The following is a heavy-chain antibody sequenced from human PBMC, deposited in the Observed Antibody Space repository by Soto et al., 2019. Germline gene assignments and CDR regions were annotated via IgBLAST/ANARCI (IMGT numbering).Heavy chain of an antibody. J-gene: IGHJ1*01. Sequence: GGSLRLSCAASGFTFSNAWMSWVRQAPGKGLEWVGRIKSKTDGGTTDYAAPVKGRFTISRDDSKNTLYLQMNSLKTEDTAVYYCTTEDIVVVVAATYFQHWGQGTLVTVSS. CDR3: TTEDIVVVVAATYFQH. CDR2: IKSKTDGGTT. D-gene: IGHD2-15*01. V-gene: IGHV3-15*01. CDR1: GFTFSNAW.